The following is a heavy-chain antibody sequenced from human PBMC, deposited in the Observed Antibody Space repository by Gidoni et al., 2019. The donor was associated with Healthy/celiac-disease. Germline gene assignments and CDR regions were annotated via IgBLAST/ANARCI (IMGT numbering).Heavy chain of an antibody. CDR1: GYTFTGYY. D-gene: IGHD4-17*01. CDR2: INPNSGGT. Sequence: QVQLVQSGAEVKKPGASVKVSCKASGYTFTGYYMHWVRQAPGQGLEWMGWINPNSGGTNYAQKFQGRVTMTRDTSISTAYMELSRLRSDDTAVYYCARTTGDYYYYYGMDVWGQGTTVTVSS. J-gene: IGHJ6*02. CDR3: ARTTGDYYYYYGMDV. V-gene: IGHV1-2*02.